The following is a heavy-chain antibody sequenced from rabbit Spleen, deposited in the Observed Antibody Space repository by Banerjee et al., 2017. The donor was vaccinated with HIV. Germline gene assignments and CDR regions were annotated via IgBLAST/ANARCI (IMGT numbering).Heavy chain of an antibody. D-gene: IGHD4-2*01. J-gene: IGHJ4*01. V-gene: IGHV1S45*01. CDR2: INARNSGAT. CDR1: GLDSSKSYW. CDR3: VRGWSGGIDNYVDYFNL. Sequence: QEQLAESGGDLVKPGASLTLTCTASGLDSSKSYWICWVRQAPGKGLEWIACINARNSGATYYATWAKGRFTISKTASTTVTLQMTSLTAADTATYFCVRGWSGGIDNYVDYFNLWGPGTLVTVS.